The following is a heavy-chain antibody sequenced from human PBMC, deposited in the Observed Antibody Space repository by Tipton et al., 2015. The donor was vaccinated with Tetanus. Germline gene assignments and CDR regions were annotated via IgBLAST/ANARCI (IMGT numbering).Heavy chain of an antibody. Sequence: SLRLSCAASGFTFSSYSMNWVRQAPGKGLEWVSSISSSSSYIYYADSVKGRFTISRDNAKNSLYLQMNSLRAEDTAVYYCARDIGSYYVGEDYWGQGTLVTVSS. CDR3: ARDIGSYYVGEDY. D-gene: IGHD1-26*01. CDR2: ISSSSSYI. J-gene: IGHJ4*02. CDR1: GFTFSSYS. V-gene: IGHV3-21*01.